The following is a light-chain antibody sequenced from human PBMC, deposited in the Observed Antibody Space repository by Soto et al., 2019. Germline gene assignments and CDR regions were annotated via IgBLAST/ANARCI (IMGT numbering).Light chain of an antibody. V-gene: IGLV1-44*01. CDR2: SNN. J-gene: IGLJ3*02. CDR3: AAWDDSLNGRV. CDR1: SSNIGSNT. Sequence: QSVLTQPPSASGTPGQRVTISCSGSSSNIGSNTVNWYQQLPGTAPKLLIYSNNQRPSGVPDRFSGSKSGTSASLAISGLQSEXEADYYCAAWDDSLNGRVFGGGTKVTVL.